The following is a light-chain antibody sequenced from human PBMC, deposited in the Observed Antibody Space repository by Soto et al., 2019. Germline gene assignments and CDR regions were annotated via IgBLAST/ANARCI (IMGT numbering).Light chain of an antibody. Sequence: QAVVTQDPSLTVSPGETVTLTCGSSTGAVTSGHYSYWFQQKPGQAPRTLIYHTSNKHSWTPARFSGSLFGGKAALTLSGAQPEDEAEYYCLLFYSGPGVFGGGTKMTVL. V-gene: IGLV7-46*01. CDR1: TGAVTSGHY. J-gene: IGLJ2*01. CDR2: HTS. CDR3: LLFYSGPGV.